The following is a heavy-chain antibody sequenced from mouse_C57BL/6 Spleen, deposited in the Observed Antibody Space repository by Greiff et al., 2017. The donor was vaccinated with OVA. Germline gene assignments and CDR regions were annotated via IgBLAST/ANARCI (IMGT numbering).Heavy chain of an antibody. CDR3: ARHSVLRPWYFDV. CDR1: GFTFSDYY. CDR2: ISNGGGST. Sequence: EVQRVESGGGLVQPGGSLKLSCAASGFTFSDYYMYWVRQTPEKRLEWVAYISNGGGSTYYPDTVKGRFTISRDNAKNTLYLQMSRLKSEDTAMDYCARHSVLRPWYFDVWGTGTTVTVSS. J-gene: IGHJ1*03. V-gene: IGHV5-12*01.